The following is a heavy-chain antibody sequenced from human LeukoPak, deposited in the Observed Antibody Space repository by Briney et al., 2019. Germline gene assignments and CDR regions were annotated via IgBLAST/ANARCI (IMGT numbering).Heavy chain of an antibody. D-gene: IGHD6-19*01. J-gene: IGHJ4*02. CDR2: ISGSGGST. Sequence: GGSLRLSCAASGFTFSSYAMSWVRQAPGKGLEWVSAISGSGGSTYYADSVKGRFTTSRDNSKNTLYLQMNSLRAEDTAVYYCAKDSAGYSSGWYTYWGQGTLVTVSS. CDR1: GFTFSSYA. CDR3: AKDSAGYSSGWYTY. V-gene: IGHV3-23*01.